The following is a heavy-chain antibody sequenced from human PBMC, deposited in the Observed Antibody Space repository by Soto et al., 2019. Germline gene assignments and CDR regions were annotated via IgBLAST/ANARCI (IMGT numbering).Heavy chain of an antibody. CDR2: IVVGSGNT. CDR1: GFTVTSSA. J-gene: IGHJ3*01. V-gene: IGHV1-58*01. Sequence: SEKVSCKASGFTVTSSAVQWVRQARGQRLEWIGWIVVGSGNTNYAQKFQERVTITRDMSTSTAYMELSSLRSEDTAVYYCAAVGATQTWDASDLWGQGTMVTVS. CDR3: AAVGATQTWDASDL. D-gene: IGHD1-26*01.